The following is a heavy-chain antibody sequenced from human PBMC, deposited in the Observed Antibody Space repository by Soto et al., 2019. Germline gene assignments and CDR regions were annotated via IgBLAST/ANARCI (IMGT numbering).Heavy chain of an antibody. Sequence: KGLEWIGYIYYSGSTNYNPSLKSRVTISVDTSKNQFSLKLSSVTAADTAVYYCARVLGYCSSTSCYAREYYFDYWGQGTLVTVSS. D-gene: IGHD2-2*01. V-gene: IGHV4-59*01. CDR3: ARVLGYCSSTSCYAREYYFDY. J-gene: IGHJ4*02. CDR2: IYYSGST.